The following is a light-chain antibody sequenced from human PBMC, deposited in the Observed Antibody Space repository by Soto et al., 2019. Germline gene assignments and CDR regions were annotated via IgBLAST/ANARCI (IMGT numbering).Light chain of an antibody. V-gene: IGLV2-14*03. J-gene: IGLJ1*01. CDR1: SSDVGGYNY. Sequence: QSALTQPASVSGSPGQSITISCTGTSSDVGGYNYVSWYQHHPDKAPKLMIYDVSNRPSGVSNRFSGSKSGNTASLSISGLQPEDGADYYCCSYRTSNTRQIVCGTGTKVTVL. CDR3: CSYRTSNTRQIV. CDR2: DVS.